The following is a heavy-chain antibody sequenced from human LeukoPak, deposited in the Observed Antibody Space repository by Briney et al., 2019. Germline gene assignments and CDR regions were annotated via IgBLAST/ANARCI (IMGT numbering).Heavy chain of an antibody. CDR2: INPNSGGT. CDR3: ARDYYDSSPYYYYGMDV. CDR1: GYTFTGYY. D-gene: IGHD3-22*01. V-gene: IGHV1-2*02. Sequence: ASVKVSCKASGYTFTGYYMHWVRQAPGQGLEWMGWINPNSGGTNYAQKFQGRVTMTRDTSISTAYMELSRLRSDDTAVYYCARDYYDSSPYYYYGMDVWGQGTTVTVSS. J-gene: IGHJ6*02.